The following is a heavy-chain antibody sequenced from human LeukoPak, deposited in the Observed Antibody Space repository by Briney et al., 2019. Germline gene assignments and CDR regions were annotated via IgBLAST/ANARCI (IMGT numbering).Heavy chain of an antibody. CDR2: IGSSGGI. Sequence: GGSLGLSCTASGFTFSSCGMTWVRQASGKGLEWVSTIGSSGGIYYADSVKGRFTISRDNSKNTLYLQMNSLRAEDTAVYYCARYYSMDVWGQGTTVTVSS. V-gene: IGHV3-23*01. J-gene: IGHJ6*02. CDR3: ARYYSMDV. CDR1: GFTFSSCG.